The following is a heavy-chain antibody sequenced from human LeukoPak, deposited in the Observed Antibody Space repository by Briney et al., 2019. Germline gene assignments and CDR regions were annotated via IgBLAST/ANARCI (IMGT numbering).Heavy chain of an antibody. D-gene: IGHD3-22*01. J-gene: IGHJ3*02. Sequence: GGSLRLSCAASGFTFSSYGMHWVRQAPGKGLEWVAVIWYDGSNKYYADSVKGRFTISRDNSKNTLYLQMNSLRAEDTAVYYCARIHSLYYYDSSGYGAFDIWGPGTVVTVSS. CDR2: IWYDGSNK. CDR1: GFTFSSYG. V-gene: IGHV3-33*01. CDR3: ARIHSLYYYDSSGYGAFDI.